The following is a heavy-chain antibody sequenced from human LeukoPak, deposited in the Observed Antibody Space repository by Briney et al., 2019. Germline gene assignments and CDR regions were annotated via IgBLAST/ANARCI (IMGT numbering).Heavy chain of an antibody. V-gene: IGHV1-46*01. D-gene: IGHD2-15*01. J-gene: IGHJ3*02. Sequence: ASVKVSCKASGYTFTSYYMHWVRQAPGQGLEWMGIINPSGGSTSHAQKFQGRVTMTRDTSTSTVYMELSSLRSEDTAVYYCARSGSIVVVVAASTGHDAFDIWGQGTMVTVSS. CDR2: INPSGGST. CDR3: ARSGSIVVVVAASTGHDAFDI. CDR1: GYTFTSYY.